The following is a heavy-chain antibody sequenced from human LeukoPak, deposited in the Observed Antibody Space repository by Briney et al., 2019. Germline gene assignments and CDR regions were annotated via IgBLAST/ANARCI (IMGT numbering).Heavy chain of an antibody. V-gene: IGHV1-2*02. J-gene: IGHJ6*02. CDR1: GYTFTGYY. CDR3: ARSGYYYYGMDV. Sequence: GASVKVSCKASGYTFTGYYMHWVRQAPGQGLEWMGWINPNSGGTNYAQKFQGRVTMTRDTSISTAYMELSSVTAADTAVYYCARSGYYYYGMDVWGQGTTVTVSS. CDR2: INPNSGGT.